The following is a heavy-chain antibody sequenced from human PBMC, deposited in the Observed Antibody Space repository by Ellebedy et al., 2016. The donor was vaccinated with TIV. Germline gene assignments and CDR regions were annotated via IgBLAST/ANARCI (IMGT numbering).Heavy chain of an antibody. Sequence: PGGSLRLSCAASESTFRSYWMSWVRQAPGKGLEWVANIKQDGSEKHYVDSVKGRFTISRDNAKNTLYLQMNSLRAEDTAVYYCSTVFEMWGQGTVVTVSS. CDR3: STVFEM. D-gene: IGHD4-17*01. V-gene: IGHV3-7*01. CDR2: IKQDGSEK. J-gene: IGHJ3*02. CDR1: ESTFRSYW.